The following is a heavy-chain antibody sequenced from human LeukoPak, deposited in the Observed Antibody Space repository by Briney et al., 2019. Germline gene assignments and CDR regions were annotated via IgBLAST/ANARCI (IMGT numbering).Heavy chain of an antibody. CDR3: AKDITGGRSSPYFDP. V-gene: IGHV3-9*01. J-gene: IGHJ4*02. CDR1: GFTFDAYA. D-gene: IGHD6-6*01. Sequence: SLRLSCAASGFTFDAYAMHWVRQAPGKGLEWVSGISWNGGGMGYAVSVKGRFTISRDNAKNSLYLQMNSLRDEDTALYYCAKDITGGRSSPYFDPWGQGTLVTVSS. CDR2: ISWNGGGM.